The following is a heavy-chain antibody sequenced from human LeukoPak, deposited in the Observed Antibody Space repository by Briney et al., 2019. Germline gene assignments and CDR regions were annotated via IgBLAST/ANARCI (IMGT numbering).Heavy chain of an antibody. Sequence: GSTNYNPSLKSRVTISVDTSANHFSLKLSSVTAADTAVYYCARRVRSSNGMDVWGQGTTVTVSS. CDR3: ARRVRSSNGMDV. CDR2: GST. V-gene: IGHV4-59*08. J-gene: IGHJ6*02. D-gene: IGHD6-19*01.